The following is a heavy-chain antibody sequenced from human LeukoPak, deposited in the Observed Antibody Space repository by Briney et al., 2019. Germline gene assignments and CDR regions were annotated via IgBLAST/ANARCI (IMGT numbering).Heavy chain of an antibody. CDR2: IYYTGIT. V-gene: IGHV4-59*01. J-gene: IGHJ5*02. D-gene: IGHD3-22*01. Sequence: SETLSLTCTVSGGSLSPYYWSWIRQPPGKGLEWIAYIYYTGITDYNPSLKSRVTISVDTSKNHFSLKLTSVTAADTAVYYCARFYDTVGYLNWFDPWGQGTLVTVSS. CDR1: GGSLSPYY. CDR3: ARFYDTVGYLNWFDP.